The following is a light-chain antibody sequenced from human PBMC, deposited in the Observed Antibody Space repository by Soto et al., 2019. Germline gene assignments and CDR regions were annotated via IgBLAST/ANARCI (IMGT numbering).Light chain of an antibody. V-gene: IGLV2-14*01. J-gene: IGLJ1*01. Sequence: QSVLTQPASVSGSPGQSITISCTGTASDVGAYDYVSWYQHHPGKPPKLLIFEVRDRPSGVSNRFSGSKSGNTASLTISGLHPEDEADYFCSSSTSSSTLVFGTVTKLTVL. CDR3: SSSTSSSTLV. CDR1: ASDVGAYDY. CDR2: EVR.